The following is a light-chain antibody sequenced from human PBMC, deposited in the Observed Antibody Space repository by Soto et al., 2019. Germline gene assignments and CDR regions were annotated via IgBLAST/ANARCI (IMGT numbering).Light chain of an antibody. J-gene: IGKJ1*01. Sequence: EVVLTQSHGTLSLSPVERATLSYRASQSVTNNYLAWYQQKPGQAPRLLIYGASTRATGIPARFSGSGSGTEFTLTISSLQSEDFAVYYCQQYNNRWRFGQGTKVDIK. CDR2: GAS. CDR3: QQYNNRWR. V-gene: IGKV3-15*01. CDR1: QSVTNN.